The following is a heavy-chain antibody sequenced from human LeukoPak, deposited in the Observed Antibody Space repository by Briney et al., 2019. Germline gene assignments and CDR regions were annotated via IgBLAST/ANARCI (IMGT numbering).Heavy chain of an antibody. V-gene: IGHV3-64*01. CDR3: ARGGSYGDSDY. J-gene: IGHJ4*02. Sequence: GGSLRLSCAASGFTFSSYGMRWVRQAPGKGLEFVSGINSNGGSTYYANSVKGRFSISRDNSRSTLYLQMGSLRAEDMAVYYCARGGSYGDSDYWGQGPLFTVSS. CDR1: GFTFSSYG. CDR2: INSNGGST. D-gene: IGHD5-18*01.